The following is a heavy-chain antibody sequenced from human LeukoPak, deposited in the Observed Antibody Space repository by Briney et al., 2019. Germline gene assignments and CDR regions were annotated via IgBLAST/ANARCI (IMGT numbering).Heavy chain of an antibody. Sequence: ASVKVSCKASGYTFTDYYMHWVQQAPGKGLEWMGRVDPEDGETIYAEKFQGRVTITADTSTDTAYVELSSLRSEDTAVYYCATDRWDNPPSPYYYGSGSYPKLDYWGQGTLVTVSS. V-gene: IGHV1-69-2*01. CDR2: VDPEDGET. CDR1: GYTFTDYY. J-gene: IGHJ4*02. CDR3: ATDRWDNPPSPYYYGSGSYPKLDY. D-gene: IGHD3-10*01.